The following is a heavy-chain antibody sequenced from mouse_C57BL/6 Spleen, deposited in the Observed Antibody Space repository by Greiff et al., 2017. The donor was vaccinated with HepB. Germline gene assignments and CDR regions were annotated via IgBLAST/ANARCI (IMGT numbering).Heavy chain of an antibody. D-gene: IGHD1-1*02. CDR1: GFTFSSYG. J-gene: IGHJ2*01. CDR3: ARQRVYGKGYFDY. CDR2: ISSGGSYT. Sequence: EVQLQESGGDLVKPGGSLKLSCAASGFTFSSYGMSWVRQTPDKRLEWVATISSGGSYTYYPDSMKGRFTISRDNAKNTLYLQMSSLKSEDTAMYYCARQRVYGKGYFDYWGQGTTLTVSS. V-gene: IGHV5-6*01.